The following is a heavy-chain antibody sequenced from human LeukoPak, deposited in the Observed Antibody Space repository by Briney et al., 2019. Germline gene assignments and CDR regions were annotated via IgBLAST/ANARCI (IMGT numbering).Heavy chain of an antibody. CDR3: AKDLIVNSNWYYFDS. Sequence: GGSLRLSCAVSGFTFSRNAMSWVRQAPGKGLGWVSVIGDSGGTTYYADSVKGRFTISRDNSKNTLYLQMNSLRAEDTAVYYCAKDLIVNSNWYYFDSWGQGTLVTVSS. CDR1: GFTFSRNA. J-gene: IGHJ4*02. D-gene: IGHD6-13*01. V-gene: IGHV3-23*01. CDR2: IGDSGGTT.